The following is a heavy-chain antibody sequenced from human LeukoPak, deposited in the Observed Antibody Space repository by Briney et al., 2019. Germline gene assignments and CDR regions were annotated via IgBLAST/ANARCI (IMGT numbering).Heavy chain of an antibody. D-gene: IGHD1-7*01. CDR3: AREDDWNYEDY. Sequence: GGSLRLSCTASGFTFSSFAMSWVRQAPGKGLEWVSAISGSGGSTFYADSVKGRFTISRDNSKNTLYLQMNSLRAEDTAIYYCAREDDWNYEDYWGQGTLVTVSS. V-gene: IGHV3-23*01. CDR2: ISGSGGST. J-gene: IGHJ4*02. CDR1: GFTFSSFA.